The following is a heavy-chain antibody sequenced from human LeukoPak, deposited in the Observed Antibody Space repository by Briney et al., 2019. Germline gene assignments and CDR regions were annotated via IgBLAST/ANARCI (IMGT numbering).Heavy chain of an antibody. CDR3: ARDIEYYGSGSYYKDYYYGMDV. CDR1: GFTFSTYW. J-gene: IGHJ6*04. V-gene: IGHV3-30*03. CDR2: ISYDGSNK. Sequence: GGSLRLSCAASGFTFSTYWMHWVRQAPGEGLEWVAVISYDGSNKYYADSVKGRFTISRDNSKNTLYLQMNSLRAEDTAVYYCARDIEYYGSGSYYKDYYYGMDVWGKGTTVTVSS. D-gene: IGHD3-10*01.